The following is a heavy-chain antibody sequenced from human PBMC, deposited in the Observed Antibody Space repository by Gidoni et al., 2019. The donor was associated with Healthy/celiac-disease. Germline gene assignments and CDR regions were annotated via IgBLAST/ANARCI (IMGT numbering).Heavy chain of an antibody. J-gene: IGHJ5*02. D-gene: IGHD2-15*01. CDR3: AKEELGYCSGGSCYGDNWFDP. Sequence: EVQLVESGGGLVQPGRSLRLSCAASGFTFDDYAMPWVRQAPGKGLEWVSGISWNSGSIGYADSVKGRFTISRDNAKNSLYLQMNSLRAEDTALYYCAKEELGYCSGGSCYGDNWFDPWGQGTLVTVSS. V-gene: IGHV3-9*01. CDR1: GFTFDDYA. CDR2: ISWNSGSI.